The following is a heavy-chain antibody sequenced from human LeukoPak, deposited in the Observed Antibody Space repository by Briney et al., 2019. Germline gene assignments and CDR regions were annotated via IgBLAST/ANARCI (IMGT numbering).Heavy chain of an antibody. J-gene: IGHJ4*02. CDR3: ARDLALQTYGGGSYFDY. V-gene: IGHV4-59*12. D-gene: IGHD3-16*01. CDR1: GGSFGNYY. CDR2: IYYSGST. Sequence: PSETLSLTCTVSGGSFGNYYWSWLRQPPGKGLEWIGSIYYSGSTYYNPSLKSRVTISVDTSKNQFSLKLSSVTAADTAVYYCARDLALQTYGGGSYFDYWGQGTLVTVSS.